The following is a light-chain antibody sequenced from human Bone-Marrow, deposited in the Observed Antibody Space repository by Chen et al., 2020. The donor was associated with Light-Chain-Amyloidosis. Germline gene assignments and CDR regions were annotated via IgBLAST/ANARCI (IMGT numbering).Light chain of an antibody. V-gene: IGLV1-40*01. CDR1: TSNIGAGYG. CDR3: QSYDSSLSSSV. CDR2: GNP. J-gene: IGLJ2*01. Sequence: QSVLTQPPSVSGAPGQRVTISCTGSTSNIGAGYGVHWYQQVPGTAPKLLIYGNPNRPSGGPDRFSASKSGTSASLAITGLQAEDEADYYCQSYDSSLSSSVFGGGTKLTVL.